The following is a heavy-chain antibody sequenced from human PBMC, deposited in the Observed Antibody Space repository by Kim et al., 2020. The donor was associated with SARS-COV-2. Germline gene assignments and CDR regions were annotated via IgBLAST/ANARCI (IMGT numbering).Heavy chain of an antibody. D-gene: IGHD3-22*01. Sequence: GGSLRLSCAASGFTFSSYEMNWVRQAPGKGLEWVSYISSSGSTIYYADSVKGRFTISRDNAKNSLYLQMNSLRAEDTAVYYCARDFADRDYYDSSGYYHGPPLYWGQGTLVTVSS. J-gene: IGHJ4*02. CDR2: ISSSGSTI. V-gene: IGHV3-48*03. CDR1: GFTFSSYE. CDR3: ARDFADRDYYDSSGYYHGPPLY.